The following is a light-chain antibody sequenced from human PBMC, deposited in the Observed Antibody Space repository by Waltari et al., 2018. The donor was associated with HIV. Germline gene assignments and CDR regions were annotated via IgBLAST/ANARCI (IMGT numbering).Light chain of an antibody. Sequence: SYVLTQPPSVSVAPGETATVTCGGSNIGSKSVHWFQQKPGQAPVLVIYADDDRPSGIPKRFSGSKSGDTATLTISRVEAGDEADYYCQVWDTISGHWVFGGGTKLTVL. J-gene: IGLJ3*02. CDR1: NIGSKS. CDR2: ADD. V-gene: IGLV3-21*04. CDR3: QVWDTISGHWV.